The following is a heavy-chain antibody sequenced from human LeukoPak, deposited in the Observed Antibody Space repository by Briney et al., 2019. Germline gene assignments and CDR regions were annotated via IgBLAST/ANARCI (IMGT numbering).Heavy chain of an antibody. CDR2: IWYDGSNK. CDR3: AKDLRNSAFDY. V-gene: IGHV3-30*02. D-gene: IGHD2/OR15-2a*01. J-gene: IGHJ4*02. Sequence: PGGSLRLSCAASGFTFSSYGMHWVRQAPGKGLEWVAVIWYDGSNKYYADSVKGRFTISRDNSKNTLYLQMNSLRAEDAAVYYCAKDLRNSAFDYWGQGTLVTVSS. CDR1: GFTFSSYG.